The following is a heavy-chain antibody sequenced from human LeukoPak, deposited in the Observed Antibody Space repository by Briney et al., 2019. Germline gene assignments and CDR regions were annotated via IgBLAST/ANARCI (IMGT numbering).Heavy chain of an antibody. V-gene: IGHV4-34*01. D-gene: IGHD6-13*01. CDR3: ARGARGAAAGIFDY. CDR1: GGSFSGYY. J-gene: IGHJ4*02. Sequence: SETLSLTCAVYGGSFSGYYWSWIRQPPGKGLEWIGEINHSGSTNYNPSLKSRVTISVDTSKNQFSLKLSSVTAADTAVYYCARGARGAAAGIFDYWGQGTLVTVSS. CDR2: INHSGST.